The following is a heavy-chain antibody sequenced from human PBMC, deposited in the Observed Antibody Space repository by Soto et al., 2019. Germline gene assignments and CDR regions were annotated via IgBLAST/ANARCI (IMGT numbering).Heavy chain of an antibody. CDR1: GFVFSRYS. CDR2: ISPDGTIT. J-gene: IGHJ5*02. V-gene: IGHV3-74*03. D-gene: IGHD2-15*01. Sequence: GGFLRLCCAASGFVFSRYSLHWVRQAPGEGLVCVSRISPDGTITTNADSVKGRFTISRDNAKNTLYLQMDGLRGDDTAVYYCVRERYCDSVTFSYRWFDP. CDR3: VRERYCDSVTFSYRWFDP.